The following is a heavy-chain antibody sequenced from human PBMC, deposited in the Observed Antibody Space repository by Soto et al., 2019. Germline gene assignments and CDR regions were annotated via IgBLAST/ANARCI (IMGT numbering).Heavy chain of an antibody. D-gene: IGHD3-22*01. Sequence: HPGGSLRLSCAASGFTFSSYAMHWVRQAPGKGLEWVAVISYDGSNKYYADSVKGRFTISRDNSKNTLYLQMNSLRAEDTAVYYCARGGYYDSSGYPVGSDAFDIWGQGTMVTVSS. V-gene: IGHV3-30-3*01. J-gene: IGHJ3*02. CDR2: ISYDGSNK. CDR1: GFTFSSYA. CDR3: ARGGYYDSSGYPVGSDAFDI.